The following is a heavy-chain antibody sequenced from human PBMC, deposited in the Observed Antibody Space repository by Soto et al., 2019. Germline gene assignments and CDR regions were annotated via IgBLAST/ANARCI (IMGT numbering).Heavy chain of an antibody. CDR1: GYTFTSYD. CDR3: AGEGVIVDAFDI. J-gene: IGHJ3*02. D-gene: IGHD3-16*02. Sequence: GASVKVSCKASGYTFTSYDINWVRQATGQGLEWMGWMNPNSGNTGYAQKFQGRVTMTRNTSISTAYMELSSLRSEDTAVYYCAGEGVIVDAFDIWGQGTMVTVSS. CDR2: MNPNSGNT. V-gene: IGHV1-8*01.